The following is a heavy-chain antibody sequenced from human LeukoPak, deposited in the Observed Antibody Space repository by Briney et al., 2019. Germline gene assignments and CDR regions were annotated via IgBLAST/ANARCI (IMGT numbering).Heavy chain of an antibody. D-gene: IGHD6-19*01. Sequence: GGSLRLSCAASGFTFSSYAMSWVRQAPGKGLEWVSAISGSGGSTYYADSVTGRFTISRDNSKNTLYLQMNSLRAVDTAVYYCASSHIAVAGTFDYWGQGTLVTVSS. CDR2: ISGSGGST. V-gene: IGHV3-23*01. CDR1: GFTFSSYA. CDR3: ASSHIAVAGTFDY. J-gene: IGHJ4*02.